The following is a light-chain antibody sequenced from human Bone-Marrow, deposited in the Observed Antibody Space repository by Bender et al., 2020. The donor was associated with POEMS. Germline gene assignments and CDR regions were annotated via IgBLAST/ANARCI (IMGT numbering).Light chain of an antibody. V-gene: IGLV3-10*01. J-gene: IGLJ2*01. CDR1: NIVTKS. Sequence: SYVLTQPPSVSVAPGQTARITCGGNNIVTKSVHWYQQKPGQAPVQVIYEDSKRPSGIPERFSGSSSGSTATLIISGAQVEDEADYYCYSTVSSDDVYVVFGGGTKLTVL. CDR3: YSTVSSDDVYVV. CDR2: EDS.